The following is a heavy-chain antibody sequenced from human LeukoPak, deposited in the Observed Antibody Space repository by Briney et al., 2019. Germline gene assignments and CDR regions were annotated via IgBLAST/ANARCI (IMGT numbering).Heavy chain of an antibody. J-gene: IGHJ4*02. D-gene: IGHD6-13*01. CDR3: ARTIAAAGAFDY. CDR2: IYYSGST. CDR1: GGSISSGSYY. Sequence: PSETLSLTCTVSGGSISSGSYYWSWIRQPPGKGLEWIGYIYYSGSTNYNPSLKSRVTISVDTSKNQFSLKLSSVTAADTAVYYCARTIAAAGAFDYWGQGTLVTVSS. V-gene: IGHV4-61*01.